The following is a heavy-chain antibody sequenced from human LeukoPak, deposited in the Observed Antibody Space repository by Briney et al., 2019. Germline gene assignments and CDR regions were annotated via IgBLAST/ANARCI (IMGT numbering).Heavy chain of an antibody. CDR3: ARDKEGLFGVREFDY. Sequence: ASVKVSCKASGYTFTSYGISWVRQAPGQGLEWMGWISAYNGNTNYAQKLQGRVTMTTDTSTSTAYMELRSLRSDDTAVYYGARDKEGLFGVREFDYWGQGTLVTVSS. J-gene: IGHJ4*02. CDR2: ISAYNGNT. CDR1: GYTFTSYG. V-gene: IGHV1-18*01. D-gene: IGHD3-3*01.